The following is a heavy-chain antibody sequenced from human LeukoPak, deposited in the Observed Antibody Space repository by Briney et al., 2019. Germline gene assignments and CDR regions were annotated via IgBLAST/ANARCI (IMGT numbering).Heavy chain of an antibody. Sequence: GGSLRLSCAASGFTFSSYAMHWVRQAPGKGLEWVAVISYDGSNKYYADSVKGRFTISRDNSKNTLYLQMNSLRAEDTAVYYCARDLGYCSSTSCYLNWFDPWGQGTLVTVSS. V-gene: IGHV3-30-3*01. D-gene: IGHD2-2*01. CDR3: ARDLGYCSSTSCYLNWFDP. J-gene: IGHJ5*02. CDR2: ISYDGSNK. CDR1: GFTFSSYA.